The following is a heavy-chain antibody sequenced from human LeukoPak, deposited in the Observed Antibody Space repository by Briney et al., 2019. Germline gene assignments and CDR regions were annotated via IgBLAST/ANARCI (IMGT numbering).Heavy chain of an antibody. Sequence: PSETLSLTCTVSGGSIFSRTYYWGWIRQPPGKGLEWIGNIYYSGNIHYSASLNSRVTISIDTSKNQFSLRLSSVTAADTAVYYCARVTQGRYFDYWGQGTLVTVSS. D-gene: IGHD3-10*01. J-gene: IGHJ4*02. V-gene: IGHV4-39*07. CDR2: IYYSGNI. CDR3: ARVTQGRYFDY. CDR1: GGSIFSRTYY.